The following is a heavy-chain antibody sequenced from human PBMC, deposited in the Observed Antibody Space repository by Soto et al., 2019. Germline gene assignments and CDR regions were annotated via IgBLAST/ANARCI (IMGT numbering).Heavy chain of an antibody. CDR1: GGSISSSIYY. CDR3: ARRTGSSTYYFDY. J-gene: IGHJ4*02. V-gene: IGHV4-39*02. Sequence: SETRSLTCTVSGGSISSSIYYWGWIRQPPGRGLEWIGIIDYSGTTYYNPSLKSRLTMSVDTSKNHFSLNLSSVTAADTAVYYCARRTGSSTYYFDYWGQGALVTVSS. CDR2: IDYSGTT. D-gene: IGHD6-6*01.